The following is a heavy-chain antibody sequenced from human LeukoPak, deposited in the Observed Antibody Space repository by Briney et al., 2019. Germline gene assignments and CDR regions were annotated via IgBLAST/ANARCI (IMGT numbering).Heavy chain of an antibody. CDR3: AKSGYSSGWFRAFDI. V-gene: IGHV3-23*01. D-gene: IGHD6-19*01. CDR1: GFIFNYYA. CDR2: ISGSDGST. Sequence: QPGGSLRLSCATSGFIFNYYAMSWVRQAPGKGLEWVSGISGSDGSTYYADSVKGRFSISRDNSKKTLFLQMNSMIAEPRAVYYCAKSGYSSGWFRAFDIWGQGTLVTVSS. J-gene: IGHJ3*02.